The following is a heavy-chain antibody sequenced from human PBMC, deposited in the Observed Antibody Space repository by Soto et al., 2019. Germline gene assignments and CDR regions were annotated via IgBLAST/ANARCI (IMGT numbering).Heavy chain of an antibody. CDR3: ARDRCTTDRCYTTHFDV. CDR1: GYTFTSYG. V-gene: IGHV1-18*04. CDR2: ISVYTGNT. D-gene: IGHD2-8*01. J-gene: IGHJ6*02. Sequence: QVQLVQSGGEVTKPGASVKVSCKSSGYTFTSYGVSWVRQAPGQGLEWLGWISVYTGNTKQAQKFQDRVTLTTEASTSTAYMELRSLGSDDTAVYYCARDRCTTDRCYTTHFDVGGQGTTVTVSS.